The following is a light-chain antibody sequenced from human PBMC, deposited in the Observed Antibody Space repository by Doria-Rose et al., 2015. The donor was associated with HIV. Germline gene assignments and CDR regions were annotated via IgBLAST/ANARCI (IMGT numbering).Light chain of an antibody. J-gene: IGLJ1*01. V-gene: IGLV2-14*03. CDR2: DVS. CDR1: GGFGY. Sequence: GGFGYVSWYQQHPGNAPELMIYDVSNRPSGVSNRFSGSKSGDTASLIISGLQAEDEADYYCNSYTTSSTHNYVFGTGTKVTVL. CDR3: NSYTTSSTHNYV.